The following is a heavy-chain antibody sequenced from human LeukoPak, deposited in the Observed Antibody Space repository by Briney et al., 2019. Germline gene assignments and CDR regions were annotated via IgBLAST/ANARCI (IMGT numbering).Heavy chain of an antibody. CDR2: ISYDGNNR. CDR3: AKDQDIAAADYYFDY. CDR1: GFTFRNYG. J-gene: IGHJ4*02. Sequence: GGSLRLSCVTSGFTFRNYGMHWVRQAPGKGLEWVAVISYDGNNRYSADSVKGRFTISRDNSKNTLYLQMNSLRAEDTAVYYCAKDQDIAAADYYFDYWGQGTLVTVSS. D-gene: IGHD6-13*01. V-gene: IGHV3-30*18.